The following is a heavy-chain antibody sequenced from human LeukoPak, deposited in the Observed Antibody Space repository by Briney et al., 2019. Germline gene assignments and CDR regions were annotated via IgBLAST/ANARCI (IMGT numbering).Heavy chain of an antibody. CDR3: VRVGYSSSWSPYNWFDP. CDR1: SGSISSYY. D-gene: IGHD6-13*01. J-gene: IGHJ5*02. V-gene: IGHV4-34*01. Sequence: PSETLSLTCTVSSGSISSYYWSWIRQPPGKGLEWIGEINHSGSTTYNPSLKSRVTISIDTSKNQFSLKLSSVTAADTAVYYCVRVGYSSSWSPYNWFDPWGQGTLVTVSS. CDR2: INHSGST.